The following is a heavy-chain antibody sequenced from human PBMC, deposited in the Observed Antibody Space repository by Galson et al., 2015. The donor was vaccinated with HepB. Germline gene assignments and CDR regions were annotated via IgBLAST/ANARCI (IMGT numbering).Heavy chain of an antibody. CDR1: GYTFTGYY. CDR2: INPNSGGT. CDR3: VRVGLRFSNWFAP. D-gene: IGHD3-3*01. J-gene: IGHJ5*02. Sequence: SVKVSCKASGYTFTGYYMHWVRQAPGQGLEWMGRINPNSGGTNYAQKFQGRVTMTRDTSISTAYMELSRLRSDDTAVYYCVRVGLRFSNWFAPWGQGTLVTVSS. V-gene: IGHV1-2*06.